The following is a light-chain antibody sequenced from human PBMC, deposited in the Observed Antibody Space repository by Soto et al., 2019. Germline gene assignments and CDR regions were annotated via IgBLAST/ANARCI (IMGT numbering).Light chain of an antibody. Sequence: SVLTQPASVSGSPGQSITISCTGTSSDVGAYKYVSWYQQHPGKAPKLMIYEVSNRPSGVSNRFSGSKSGNTASLTISGLQAEDGADYYCSSYTSTSTVIFGGGTKLTVL. CDR2: EVS. J-gene: IGLJ2*01. V-gene: IGLV2-14*01. CDR3: SSYTSTSTVI. CDR1: SSDVGAYKY.